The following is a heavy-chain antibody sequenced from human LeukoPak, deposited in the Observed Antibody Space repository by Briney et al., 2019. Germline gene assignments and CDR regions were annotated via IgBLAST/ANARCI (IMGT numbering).Heavy chain of an antibody. CDR1: GGSISSDY. V-gene: IGHV4-59*01. Sequence: SETLSLTCTVSGGSISSDYWSWIRQPPGKGLEWIGYIHYSGNTNYNPSLKSRVTMSLDASKNQFFLKLTSVTAADTAVYYCARVFYYGSGTFDLWGRGTLVTVSS. D-gene: IGHD3-10*01. CDR2: IHYSGNT. J-gene: IGHJ2*01. CDR3: ARVFYYGSGTFDL.